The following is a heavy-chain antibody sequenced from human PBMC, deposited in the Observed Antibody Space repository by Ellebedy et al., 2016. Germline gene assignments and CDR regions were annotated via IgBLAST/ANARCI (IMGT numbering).Heavy chain of an antibody. Sequence: SETLSLTXTVSGGSISSGGYYWSWIRQHPGKGLEWIGYIYYSGSTYYSPSLKSRVTISLDTSKNQFSLKLNSLTAADTAVYYCARESVVWDGPSGFDPWGQGTLVTVSS. J-gene: IGHJ5*02. CDR1: GGSISSGGYY. V-gene: IGHV4-31*03. CDR3: ARESVVWDGPSGFDP. D-gene: IGHD2-15*01. CDR2: IYYSGST.